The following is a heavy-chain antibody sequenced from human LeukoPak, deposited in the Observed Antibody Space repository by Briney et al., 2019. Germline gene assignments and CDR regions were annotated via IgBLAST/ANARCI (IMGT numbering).Heavy chain of an antibody. D-gene: IGHD3-22*01. CDR3: ARVAMIVAKPYDH. Sequence: PGGSLRLSCAASGFTFSSYEMNWVRQAPGKGLDWVAYISRGGRTVDYADSVKGRFTISRDSAKNALYLQMNSLRAEDTAVYYCARVAMIVAKPYDHWGQGTLVTVSS. V-gene: IGHV3-48*03. CDR2: ISRGGRTV. J-gene: IGHJ4*02. CDR1: GFTFSSYE.